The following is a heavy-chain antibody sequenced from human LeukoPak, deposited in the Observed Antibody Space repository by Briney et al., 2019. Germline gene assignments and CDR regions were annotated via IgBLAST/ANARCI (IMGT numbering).Heavy chain of an antibody. V-gene: IGHV3-7*01. CDR1: GFTFSTYW. Sequence: PGGSLRLSCAASGFTFSTYWMSWVRRAPGKRLEWVANIKKDGSEKYYVDSVKGRFTISRDNAKNSLYLQMNSLRAEDTAVYYCASTEYYYDSSGYGDYWGQGTLVTVSS. J-gene: IGHJ4*02. CDR3: ASTEYYYDSSGYGDY. D-gene: IGHD3-22*01. CDR2: IKKDGSEK.